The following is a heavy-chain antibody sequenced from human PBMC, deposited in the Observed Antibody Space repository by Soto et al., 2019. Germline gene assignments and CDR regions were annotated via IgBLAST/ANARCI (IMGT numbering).Heavy chain of an antibody. J-gene: IGHJ4*02. CDR1: GFTFNNYA. D-gene: IGHD2-21*02. V-gene: IGHV3-23*01. CDR3: AKGSVVVAAKFDS. CDR2: ISSSGYST. Sequence: PGGSLRLSCAASGFTFNNYAMSWVRQAPGKGLEWVSAISSSGYSTYYADSVKGRFTISRDNSKNTVYLQMNNLRAEDTAAYYCAKGSVVVAAKFDSWGQGTLVTVSS.